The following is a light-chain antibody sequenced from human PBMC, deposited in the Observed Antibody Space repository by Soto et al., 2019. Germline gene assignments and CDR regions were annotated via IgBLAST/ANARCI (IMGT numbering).Light chain of an antibody. J-gene: IGKJ4*01. CDR1: QSVINN. V-gene: IGKV3-15*01. CDR2: GAS. Sequence: IAMTQSPATLSVSPGDRATLSCRASQSVINNLAWYQQKPGQAPRLLIYGASTRATGIPARFSGSGSGTEFTFTISSLQSEDFAVYYCQQYYNWPLTFGGGTKVEIK. CDR3: QQYYNWPLT.